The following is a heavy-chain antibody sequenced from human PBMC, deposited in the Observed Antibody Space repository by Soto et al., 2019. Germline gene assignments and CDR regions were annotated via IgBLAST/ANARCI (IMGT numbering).Heavy chain of an antibody. V-gene: IGHV3-30*18. CDR2: ISYDGSNK. D-gene: IGHD6-13*01. Sequence: GGSLRLSCAASGFTFSSYGMHWVRQAPGKGLEWVAFISYDGSNKYYADSVKGRFTISRDNSKNTLYLQMNSLRAEDTAVYYCAKDRCYSSSWPRAHYYYYYGMDVWGQGTTVTGSS. CDR3: AKDRCYSSSWPRAHYYYYYGMDV. J-gene: IGHJ6*02. CDR1: GFTFSSYG.